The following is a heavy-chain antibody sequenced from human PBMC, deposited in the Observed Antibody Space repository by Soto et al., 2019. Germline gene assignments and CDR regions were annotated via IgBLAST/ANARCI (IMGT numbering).Heavy chain of an antibody. D-gene: IGHD3-22*01. CDR3: AKEEEYYYDSSGYDPWYFGY. V-gene: IGHV3-23*01. CDR2: ISGSGGST. CDR1: GFTFSSYA. J-gene: IGHJ4*02. Sequence: EVQLLESGGGLVQPGGSLRLSCAASGFTFSSYAMSWVRQAPGKGLEWVSAISGSGGSTYYADSVKGRFTISRDNSKNTLYLQMNSLRAEDTAVYYCAKEEEYYYDSSGYDPWYFGYWGQGTLVTVSS.